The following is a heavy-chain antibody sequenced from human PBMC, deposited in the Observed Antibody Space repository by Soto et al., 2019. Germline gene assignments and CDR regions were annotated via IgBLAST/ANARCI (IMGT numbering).Heavy chain of an antibody. Sequence: QVQLVESGGGVVQPGRSLRLSCATSGFTFSTYGIHWVRQAPGRGLEWVAVMWYDGSNEYYADSVKGRFTISRDNSKNTLYLQMESLRAEDKAVYYCARDQGGKWDIRQVFDYRGQGTLVTVSS. CDR3: ARDQGGKWDIRQVFDY. CDR2: MWYDGSNE. V-gene: IGHV3-33*01. D-gene: IGHD1-26*01. CDR1: GFTFSTYG. J-gene: IGHJ4*02.